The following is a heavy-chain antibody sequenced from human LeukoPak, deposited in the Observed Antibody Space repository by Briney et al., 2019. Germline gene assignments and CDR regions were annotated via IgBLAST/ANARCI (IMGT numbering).Heavy chain of an antibody. V-gene: IGHV3-9*03. D-gene: IGHD4-11*01. CDR2: INWNSGNI. CDR1: GFTFDDYA. J-gene: IGHJ4*02. Sequence: GGSLRLSCAASGFTFDDYAMHWVRQAPGKGLEWVSGINWNSGNIGYADSVKGRFTISRDNAKNSLYLQMNSLRTEDMALYYCARVGVSTYSFDYWGQGTLVTVSS. CDR3: ARVGVSTYSFDY.